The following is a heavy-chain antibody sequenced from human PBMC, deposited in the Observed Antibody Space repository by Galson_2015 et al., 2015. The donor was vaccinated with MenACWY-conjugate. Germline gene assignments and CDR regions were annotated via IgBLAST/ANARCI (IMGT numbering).Heavy chain of an antibody. J-gene: IGHJ4*02. Sequence: SETLSLTCTVSGGSVSSGSYYWGWIRQPPGKGLEWIGSIYYSGSTYYNPSLKSRVTISVDTSKNQFSLKLSSVTAADTAVYYCARDSVVVAATPFDYWGQGTLVTVSS. CDR2: IYYSGST. V-gene: IGHV4-39*07. CDR1: GGSVSSGSYY. D-gene: IGHD2-15*01. CDR3: ARDSVVVAATPFDY.